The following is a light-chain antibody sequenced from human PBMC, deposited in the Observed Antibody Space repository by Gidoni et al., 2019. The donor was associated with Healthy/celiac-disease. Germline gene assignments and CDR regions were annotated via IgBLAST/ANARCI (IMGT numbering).Light chain of an antibody. CDR1: QDISNY. Sequence: DIQMTQSPSSLSASVGDRVTITCQASQDISNYLNWYQQKPGKAPKLLIYDASNLETGVPSRFSGSGSGTDFTFTISSLQPEDIATYYCQHWAFXXXTRLEIK. CDR3: QHWA. CDR2: DAS. J-gene: IGKJ5*01. V-gene: IGKV1-33*01.